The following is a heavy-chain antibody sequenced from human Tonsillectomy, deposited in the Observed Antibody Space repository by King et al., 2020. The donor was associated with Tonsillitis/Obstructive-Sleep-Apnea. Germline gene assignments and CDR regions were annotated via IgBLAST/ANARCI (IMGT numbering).Heavy chain of an antibody. CDR2: INTNTGNP. V-gene: IGHV7-4-1*02. J-gene: IGHJ3*02. CDR1: GYTFTSYA. Sequence: QVQLVESGSELKKPGASVKVSCKASGYTFTSYALNWVRQAPGQGLEWMGWINTNTGNPTYAQGFTGRFVFSLDTSVSTAYLQISSLKAEDTAVYYCANLGYCSTTSCYPPLDAFDIWGQGTMVTVSS. CDR3: ANLGYCSTTSCYPPLDAFDI. D-gene: IGHD2-2*01.